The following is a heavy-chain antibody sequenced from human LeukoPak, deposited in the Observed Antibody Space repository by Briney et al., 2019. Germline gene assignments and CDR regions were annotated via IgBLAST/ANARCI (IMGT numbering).Heavy chain of an antibody. CDR2: INHSGST. V-gene: IGHV4-34*01. CDR1: GGSFSGYY. CDR3: ARVGRVDILSGYANWFDP. D-gene: IGHD3-9*01. Sequence: SETLSLTCAVYGGSFSGYYWSWIRQPPGKGLEWTGEINHSGSTNYNPSLKSRVTISVDTSKNQFSLKLSSVTAADTAVYYCARVGRVDILSGYANWFDPWGQGTLVTVSS. J-gene: IGHJ5*02.